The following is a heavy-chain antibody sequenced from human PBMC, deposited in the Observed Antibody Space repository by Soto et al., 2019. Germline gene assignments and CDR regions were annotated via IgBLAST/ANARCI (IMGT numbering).Heavy chain of an antibody. D-gene: IGHD2-2*01. CDR1: GFAFTHVW. J-gene: IGHJ3*02. Sequence: EVQLLESGGDLAEPGGSLRLSCAASGFAFTHVWMTWVRQAPGRGLEWVGRIKRKIDGETTNYAAPVKGRFTISRDDSKNTLYLQMNSLKTDDSAVYHCAADRYCSSNTCPGAFDIWGQGTTV. CDR2: IKRKIDGETT. CDR3: AADRYCSSNTCPGAFDI. V-gene: IGHV3-15*01.